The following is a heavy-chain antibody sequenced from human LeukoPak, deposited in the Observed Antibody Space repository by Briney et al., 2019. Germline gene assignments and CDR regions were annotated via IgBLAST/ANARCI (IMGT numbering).Heavy chain of an antibody. CDR1: GGTFSSYA. CDR2: IIPIFGTA. J-gene: IGHJ4*02. D-gene: IGHD3-16*02. CDR3: ARDHVITFGGVIAWYYFDY. Sequence: SVKVSCKASGGTFSSYAISWVRQAPGQGLEWMGGIIPIFGTANYAQKFQGRVTITADKSTSTAYMELSSLRSEDTAVYYCARDHVITFGGVIAWYYFDYWGQGTLVTVSS. V-gene: IGHV1-69*06.